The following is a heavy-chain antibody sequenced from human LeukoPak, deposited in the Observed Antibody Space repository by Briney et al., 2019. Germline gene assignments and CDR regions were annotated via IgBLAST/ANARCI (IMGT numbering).Heavy chain of an antibody. J-gene: IGHJ4*02. Sequence: PGGSLRLSCAASGFTFDDYAMHWVRQAPGKWLGWVSAISSSGSRTYYAESVKGRCTISRDQSQNTLYPQMNSLRVEDTARYYCAKEVRPGNTGWHLFDYWGQGILVTVSP. D-gene: IGHD5-12*01. CDR3: AKEVRPGNTGWHLFDY. V-gene: IGHV3-23*01. CDR1: GFTFDDYA. CDR2: ISSSGSRT.